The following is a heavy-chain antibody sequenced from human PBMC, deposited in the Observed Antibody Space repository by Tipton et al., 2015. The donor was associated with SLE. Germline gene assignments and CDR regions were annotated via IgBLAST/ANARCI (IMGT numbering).Heavy chain of an antibody. V-gene: IGHV3-48*03. D-gene: IGHD6-13*01. J-gene: IGHJ4*02. CDR1: GFTFSDYE. CDR3: ANGYSSSWYYFDY. CDR2: ISSTGTNL. Sequence: SLRLSCAASGFTFSDYEMNWVRQAPGKGLEWVSYISSTGTNLYYADSVKGRFTTSRDNAKNSVFLQMNGLRAEDTAVYYCANGYSSSWYYFDYWGQGTLVTVSS.